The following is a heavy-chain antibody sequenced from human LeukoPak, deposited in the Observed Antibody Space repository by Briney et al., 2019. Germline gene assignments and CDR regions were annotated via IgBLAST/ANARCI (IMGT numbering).Heavy chain of an antibody. CDR2: IRSKAYGGAT. Sequence: GGSLRLSCAASGFTFSGSAMHWVRLAPGKGLEWVGFIRSKAYGGATEYAASVKGRFTISRDDSKSIAYLQMNSLKTEDTAVYYCTRDRRGGRAAADYFDYWGQGTLVTVSS. J-gene: IGHJ4*02. V-gene: IGHV3-49*04. D-gene: IGHD6-13*01. CDR3: TRDRRGGRAAADYFDY. CDR1: GFTFSGSA.